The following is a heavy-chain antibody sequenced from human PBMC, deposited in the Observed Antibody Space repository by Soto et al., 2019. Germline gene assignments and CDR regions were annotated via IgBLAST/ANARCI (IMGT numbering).Heavy chain of an antibody. J-gene: IGHJ5*02. CDR2: ISGSGGST. V-gene: IGHV3-23*01. D-gene: IGHD6-19*01. Sequence: PGGSLRLSCAASGFTFSSYAMSWVRQAPGKGLEWVSAISGSGGSTYYADSVKGRFTISRDNSKNTLYLQMNSLRAEDTAVYYCAKYGSVSSGWFGPSYNWFDPWGQGTLVTVSS. CDR3: AKYGSVSSGWFGPSYNWFDP. CDR1: GFTFSSYA.